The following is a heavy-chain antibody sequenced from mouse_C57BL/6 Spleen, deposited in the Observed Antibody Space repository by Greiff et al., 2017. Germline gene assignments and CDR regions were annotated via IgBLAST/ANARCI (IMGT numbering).Heavy chain of an antibody. CDR3: TRGSGYYDYDEDAMDY. J-gene: IGHJ4*01. CDR2: ISSGGDYI. V-gene: IGHV5-9-1*02. D-gene: IGHD2-4*01. CDR1: GFTFSSYA. Sequence: EVKLMESGEGLVKPGGSLKLSCAASGFTFSSYALSWVRQTPEKRLEWVAYISSGGDYIYYADTVKGRFTISRDNARHTLYLQMSSLKSEDTAMYYCTRGSGYYDYDEDAMDYWGQGTSVTVSS.